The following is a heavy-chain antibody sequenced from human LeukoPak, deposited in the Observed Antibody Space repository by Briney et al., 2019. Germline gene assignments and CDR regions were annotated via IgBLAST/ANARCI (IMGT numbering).Heavy chain of an antibody. V-gene: IGHV1-69*04. Sequence: ASVKVSCKASGGTFISYAISWVRQAPGQGLEWMGRIIPILGIANYAQKFQGRVTITADKSTSTAYMELSSLRSEDTAVYYCARARGRTGGFDYWGQGTLVTVSS. J-gene: IGHJ4*02. CDR2: IIPILGIA. CDR1: GGTFISYA. CDR3: ARARGRTGGFDY. D-gene: IGHD1-1*01.